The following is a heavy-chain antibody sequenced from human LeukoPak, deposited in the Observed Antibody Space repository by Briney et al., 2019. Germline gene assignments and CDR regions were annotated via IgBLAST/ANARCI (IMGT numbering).Heavy chain of an antibody. CDR1: GFTFSTYA. D-gene: IGHD2-2*01. V-gene: IGHV3-23*01. J-gene: IGHJ4*02. CDR2: FSGSGNT. Sequence: TGGSLRLSCAASGFTFSTYAMAWVRQAPGKGLEWVSSFSGSGNTFYADSVKGRFTFSRDNSKNTLYLQMDSLRAEDTAVYYCAKDGPDIVVVPAAPPSFCDYWGQGTLVTVSS. CDR3: AKDGPDIVVVPAAPPSFCDY.